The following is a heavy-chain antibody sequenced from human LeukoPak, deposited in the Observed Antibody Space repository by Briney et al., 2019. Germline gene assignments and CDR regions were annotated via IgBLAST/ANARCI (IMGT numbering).Heavy chain of an antibody. Sequence: ASVTVSSKASGYTFTDYYIHWVRQAPGQGLEWMAFVNPDSGDSYSAPKFQGRVTMTRDTSISTASMELKWLTSDDTAVYYCATGVATAFTYWGQGTLLTVSS. CDR3: ATGVATAFTY. V-gene: IGHV1-2*02. D-gene: IGHD5-12*01. CDR2: VNPDSGDS. CDR1: GYTFTDYY. J-gene: IGHJ4*02.